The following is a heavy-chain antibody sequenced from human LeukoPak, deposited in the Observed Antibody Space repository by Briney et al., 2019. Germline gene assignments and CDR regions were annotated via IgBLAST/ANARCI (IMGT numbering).Heavy chain of an antibody. Sequence: GESLKISCKGSGYSFTNYWIGWVRQMPGKGLEWMGIIYPRDSDTRYSPSFQGQVTISADKSISTAYLQWSSLKASDTAIYYCARSLRGSGWYIDYWGQGTLVTVSS. CDR3: ARSLRGSGWYIDY. V-gene: IGHV5-51*01. J-gene: IGHJ4*02. CDR1: GYSFTNYW. CDR2: IYPRDSDT. D-gene: IGHD6-25*01.